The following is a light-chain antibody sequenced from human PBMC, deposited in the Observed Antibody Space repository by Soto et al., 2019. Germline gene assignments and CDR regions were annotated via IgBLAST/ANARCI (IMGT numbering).Light chain of an antibody. Sequence: DIVMTQTPLSLSVTPGQPASIAXKSSRSLLYSDGKTYLYCXLQKPGXTPQXXXDEXSNRFSGGPDRLSGSGSGTDFTLKISRVEAEYVGVYYCMQSIQLPRTFGQGTKVDI. CDR1: RSLLYSDGKTY. V-gene: IGKV2D-29*01. CDR2: EXS. J-gene: IGKJ1*01. CDR3: MQSIQLPRT.